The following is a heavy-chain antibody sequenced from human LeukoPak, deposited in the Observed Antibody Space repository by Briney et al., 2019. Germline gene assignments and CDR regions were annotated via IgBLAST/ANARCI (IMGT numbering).Heavy chain of an antibody. D-gene: IGHD5-12*01. CDR2: ISDYTGNT. CDR1: GYTFINYG. V-gene: IGHV1-18*01. J-gene: IGHJ6*03. CDR3: ARFSGYDYYYYYMDV. Sequence: ASVKVSCKASGYTFINYGISWVRQAPGQGLEWMGWISDYTGNTNYAQKVQGRVTLTTDTSTSTAYMELRSLRSDDTAVYYCARFSGYDYYYYYMDVWGKGTTVTVSS.